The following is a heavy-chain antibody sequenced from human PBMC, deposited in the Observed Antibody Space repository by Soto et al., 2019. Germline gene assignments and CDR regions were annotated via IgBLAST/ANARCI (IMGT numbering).Heavy chain of an antibody. CDR3: ARGRYDILTGSPMAANFDF. Sequence: QVQLVQSGAEVKKPGASVKVSCKASGYTFTSYDINWVRQATGQGLEWMGWMNPNSGNTGYAQKFQGRVTMTSNTCISTAYMELSSLRSEDTAVYYCARGRYDILTGSPMAANFDFWGQGTLVTVSS. CDR1: GYTFTSYD. V-gene: IGHV1-8*01. J-gene: IGHJ4*02. D-gene: IGHD3-9*01. CDR2: MNPNSGNT.